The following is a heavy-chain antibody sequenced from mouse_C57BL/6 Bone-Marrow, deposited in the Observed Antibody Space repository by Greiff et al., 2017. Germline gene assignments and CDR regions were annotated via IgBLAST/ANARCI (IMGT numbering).Heavy chain of an antibody. D-gene: IGHD1-1*01. CDR3: ARDTTVVEYYFDY. J-gene: IGHJ2*01. V-gene: IGHV1-64*01. CDR1: GYTFTSYW. Sequence: VQLQQPGAELVKPGASVKLSCKASGYTFTSYWMHWVKQRPGQGLEWIGMIHPNSGSTNYNEKFKSKATLTADKSSSTAYMQLSILTSEDSAVYYCARDTTVVEYYFDYWGQGTTLTVSS. CDR2: IHPNSGST.